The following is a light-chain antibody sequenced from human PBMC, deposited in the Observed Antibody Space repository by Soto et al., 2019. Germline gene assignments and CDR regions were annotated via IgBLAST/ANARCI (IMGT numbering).Light chain of an antibody. V-gene: IGKV1-5*03. J-gene: IGKJ1*01. Sequence: DIQMTQFPSTLSASVGDRVTITCRASQSISNRLAWFQQKSGEAPNLLIHKASSLESGVPSRFSGSGSGTEFTLTISSLQPDDFATYYCQQHNTYSWTFGQGTKVDIK. CDR1: QSISNR. CDR2: KAS. CDR3: QQHNTYSWT.